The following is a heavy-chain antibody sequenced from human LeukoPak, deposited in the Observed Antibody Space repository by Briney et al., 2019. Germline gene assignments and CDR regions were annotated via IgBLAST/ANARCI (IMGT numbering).Heavy chain of an antibody. CDR1: GGSFSGYY. Sequence: SETLSLTCAVYGGSFSGYYWSWIRQPPGKGLEWIGEINHSGSTNYNPSLKSRVTISVDTSKNQFSLKLSSVTAADTAVYYCTRDTSTIWFDYWGQGTLVTVSP. J-gene: IGHJ4*02. V-gene: IGHV4-34*01. CDR2: INHSGST. CDR3: TRDTSTIWFDY. D-gene: IGHD2-2*01.